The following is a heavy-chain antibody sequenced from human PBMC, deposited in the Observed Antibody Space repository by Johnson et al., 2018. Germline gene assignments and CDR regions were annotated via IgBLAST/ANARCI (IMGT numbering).Heavy chain of an antibody. CDR1: GGTFTSYG. Sequence: QVRLVQSGAEVKKPGSSVKVSCKASGGTFTSYGISWVRQAPGQGLEWMGWISAYNGNTNYAQKLQGRVTMNTYTSTSTAYMELRSLSSDHPAVYYCARAEPTYKHSITMISSGGVYGMDVWGQGTTVTVSS. J-gene: IGHJ6*02. CDR2: ISAYNGNT. D-gene: IGHD3-22*01. V-gene: IGHV1-18*01. CDR3: ARAEPTYKHSITMISSGGVYGMDV.